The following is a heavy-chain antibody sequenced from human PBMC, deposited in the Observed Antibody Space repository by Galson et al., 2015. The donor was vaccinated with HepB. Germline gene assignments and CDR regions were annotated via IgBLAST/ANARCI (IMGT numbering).Heavy chain of an antibody. Sequence: SLRLSCAASGFTFGDYAMSWFRQAPGKGLEWVGFIRSKAYGGTTEYAASVKGRFTISRDDSKSIAYLQMNSLKTEDTAVYYCTRDRRTYYDSSGYYPEYFQRWGQGTLGTVSS. CDR3: TRDRRTYYDSSGYYPEYFQR. V-gene: IGHV3-49*03. CDR2: IRSKAYGGTT. J-gene: IGHJ1*01. D-gene: IGHD3-22*01. CDR1: GFTFGDYA.